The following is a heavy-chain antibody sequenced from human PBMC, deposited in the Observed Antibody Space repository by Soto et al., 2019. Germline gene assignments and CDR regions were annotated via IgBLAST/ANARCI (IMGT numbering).Heavy chain of an antibody. D-gene: IGHD4-17*01. CDR2: IYYSGST. CDR3: ANYPTTVTSDY. CDR1: GDSVSSGSYY. J-gene: IGHJ4*02. Sequence: SSETLSLTCTVSGDSVSSGSYYCSWIRQPPGKGLEWIGYIYYSGSTNYNPSLKSRVTISVDTSKNQFSLKLSSVTAADTAVYYCANYPTTVTSDYWGQGTLVTVSS. V-gene: IGHV4-61*01.